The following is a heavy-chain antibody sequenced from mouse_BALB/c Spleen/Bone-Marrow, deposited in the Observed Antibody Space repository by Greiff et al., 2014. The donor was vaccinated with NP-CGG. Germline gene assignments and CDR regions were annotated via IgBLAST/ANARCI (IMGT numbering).Heavy chain of an antibody. CDR2: IDPYSGGT. Sequence: EVQLQQSGPELVKPGASVKVSCKASGYAFTSYNMYWVKQSHGKSLEWMGYIDPYSGGTSYNQKFRVKATLTVDKSSSTAYMHLNSLTSEDSAVYYCARNLGYGYFDYWGQGTTLTVSS. CDR1: GYAFTSYN. CDR3: ARNLGYGYFDY. V-gene: IGHV1S135*01. J-gene: IGHJ2*01. D-gene: IGHD3-1*01.